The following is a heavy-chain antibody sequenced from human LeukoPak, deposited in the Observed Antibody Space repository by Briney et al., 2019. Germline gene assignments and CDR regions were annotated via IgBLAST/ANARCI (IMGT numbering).Heavy chain of an antibody. Sequence: GESLKISCKGSGYSFTIYGISWVRQAPGQGLEWMGWISAYNGNTDYAQKFQGRVTMTTDTSASTAYMELRSLRSDDTAVYYCARDRGPYYYDSSGYFDYWGQGTLVTVSS. V-gene: IGHV1-18*01. CDR2: ISAYNGNT. J-gene: IGHJ4*02. CDR3: ARDRGPYYYDSSGYFDY. D-gene: IGHD3-22*01. CDR1: GYSFTIYG.